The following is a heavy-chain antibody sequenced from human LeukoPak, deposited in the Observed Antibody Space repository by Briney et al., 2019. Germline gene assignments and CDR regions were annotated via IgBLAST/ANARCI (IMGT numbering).Heavy chain of an antibody. V-gene: IGHV3-66*01. CDR1: GFTVSSNY. CDR3: ARDKAYYYDSSGYSLGAFDI. Sequence: PGGSLRLSCAASGFTVSSNYMSWVRQAPGKGLEWVSVIYSGGSTYYADSVKGRFTISRDNSKNTLYLQMNSLRAEDTAVYYCARDKAYYYDSSGYSLGAFDIWGQGTMVTVSS. D-gene: IGHD3-22*01. J-gene: IGHJ3*02. CDR2: IYSGGST.